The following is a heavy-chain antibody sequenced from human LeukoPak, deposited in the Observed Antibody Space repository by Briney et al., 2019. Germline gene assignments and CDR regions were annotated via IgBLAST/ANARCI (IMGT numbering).Heavy chain of an antibody. V-gene: IGHV4-34*01. CDR1: GGSFSGYY. CDR3: ARGLGIVVAVAATPLWWFDP. CDR2: INHSGSA. D-gene: IGHD2-15*01. J-gene: IGHJ5*02. Sequence: SETLSLTCAVYGGSFSGYYWSWIRQPPGKGLEWIGEINHSGSANYNPSLKSRVTISVDTSKNQFSLKLSSVTAADTAVYYCARGLGIVVAVAATPLWWFDPWGQGTLVTVSS.